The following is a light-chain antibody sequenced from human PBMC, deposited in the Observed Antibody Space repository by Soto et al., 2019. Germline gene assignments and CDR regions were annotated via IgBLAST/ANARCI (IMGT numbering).Light chain of an antibody. V-gene: IGKV3-11*01. CDR3: QQRSSWPLT. Sequence: EIVLTQSPGTLSLSPGDRATLSCWASQSVSGYLAWYQQKLGQPPRLLIYDAFNRAAGIPARFSGSGSGTDFTLTISSLEPEDFAVYHCQQRSSWPLTFGGGTKVQI. J-gene: IGKJ4*01. CDR1: QSVSGY. CDR2: DAF.